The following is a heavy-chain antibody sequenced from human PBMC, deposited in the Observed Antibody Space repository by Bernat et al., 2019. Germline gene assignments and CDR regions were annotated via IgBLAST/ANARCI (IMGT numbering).Heavy chain of an antibody. Sequence: EVQLVESGGGLVQPGGSLRLSCAASGFTFSTYDMHWVRQATGKGLESVSGIGTAGDTYYPGSVKGRFTISRENAKNSLYLQINSLRAGDTAVYYCARIIRGENWYFDLWGHGTLVTVSS. D-gene: IGHD3-10*01. J-gene: IGHJ2*01. V-gene: IGHV3-13*04. CDR1: GFTFSTYD. CDR3: ARIIRGENWYFDL. CDR2: IGTAGDT.